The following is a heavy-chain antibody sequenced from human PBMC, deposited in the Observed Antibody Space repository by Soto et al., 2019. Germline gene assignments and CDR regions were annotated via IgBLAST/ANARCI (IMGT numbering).Heavy chain of an antibody. D-gene: IGHD2-15*01. CDR2: ISSSSSYI. CDR1: GFTFSSYS. V-gene: IGHV3-21*01. CDR3: ARYCSGGSCYSDHFYYYYGMDV. Sequence: EVQLVESGGGLVKPGGSLRLSCAASGFTFSSYSMNWVRQAPGKGLEWVSSISSSSSYIYYADSVKGRFTISRDNAKNSLYLQMNSLRAEDTAVYYCARYCSGGSCYSDHFYYYYGMDVWGQGTTVTVSS. J-gene: IGHJ6*02.